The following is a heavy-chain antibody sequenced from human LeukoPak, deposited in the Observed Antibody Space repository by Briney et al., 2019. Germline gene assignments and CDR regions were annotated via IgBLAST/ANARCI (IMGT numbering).Heavy chain of an antibody. J-gene: IGHJ4*02. Sequence: PGGSLRLSCEAFGFTFSTYWMSWVRQAPGKGLEWVSLIYSGGSTFYADSVKGRFTISRDNSKNTLYLQMNSLRAEDTAVYYCARDEYCSGGSCYSDYWGQGTLVTVSS. V-gene: IGHV3-66*01. CDR2: IYSGGST. CDR3: ARDEYCSGGSCYSDY. D-gene: IGHD2-15*01. CDR1: GFTFSTYW.